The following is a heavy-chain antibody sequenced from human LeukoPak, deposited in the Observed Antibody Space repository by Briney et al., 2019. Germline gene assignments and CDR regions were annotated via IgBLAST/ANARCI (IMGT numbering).Heavy chain of an antibody. CDR3: ARERYYYGGKTWFDP. D-gene: IGHD4-23*01. Sequence: SETLSLTCSVSGGYIIASDHYWGWIRQPPGKGLEWIGSIYYTGSTSTNPFFKSRVTVTVDTSKNQFSLNLTSVTAADTAVYYCARERYYYGGKTWFDPWGQGTLVTVSS. V-gene: IGHV4-39*07. J-gene: IGHJ5*02. CDR1: GGYIIASDHY. CDR2: IYYTGST.